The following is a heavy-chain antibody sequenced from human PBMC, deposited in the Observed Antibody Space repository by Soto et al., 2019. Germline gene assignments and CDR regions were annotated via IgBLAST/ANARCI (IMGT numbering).Heavy chain of an antibody. Sequence: QLQLQESGPGLVKPSETLSLTCTVSGGSISSSSYYWGWIRQPPGKGLEWIGSIYYSGSTYYNPSLKSRVTISVDTSKNQFSLKLSSVTSVDTAVYYCARRVRRRGGYDPDRRLDYWGQGTLVTVSS. D-gene: IGHD5-12*01. V-gene: IGHV4-39*01. J-gene: IGHJ4*02. CDR2: IYYSGST. CDR1: GGSISSSSYY. CDR3: ARRVRRRGGYDPDRRLDY.